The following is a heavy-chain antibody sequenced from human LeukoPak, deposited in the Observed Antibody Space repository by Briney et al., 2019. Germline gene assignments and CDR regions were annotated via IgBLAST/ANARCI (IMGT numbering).Heavy chain of an antibody. CDR2: ISHSGNT. J-gene: IGHJ5*02. CDR1: GGSFSGYY. V-gene: IGHV4-34*01. D-gene: IGHD3-9*01. Sequence: SETLSLTCAVYGGSFSGYYWNWIRQPPGKGLEWIGEISHSGNTNYNPSLKSRVTVSVDTSKNQFSLKLTSVTAADTAVYYCARVRVDWLLFYNWFDPWGQGTLVIVCS. CDR3: ARVRVDWLLFYNWFDP.